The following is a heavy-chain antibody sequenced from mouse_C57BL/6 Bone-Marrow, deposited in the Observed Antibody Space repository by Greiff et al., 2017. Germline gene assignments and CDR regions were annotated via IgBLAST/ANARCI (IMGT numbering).Heavy chain of an antibody. D-gene: IGHD4-1*01. V-gene: IGHV14-3*01. J-gene: IGHJ2*01. Sequence: VQLQQSVAELVRPGASVQLSCTASGFNIKNTYMNWVKQRPEQGLAWIGRIYPANGNTKYAPKFQGKATITADTSSTTAYMHLSSLTSEDTAIYYCALTGLDYWGQGTTLTVSS. CDR3: ALTGLDY. CDR1: GFNIKNTY. CDR2: IYPANGNT.